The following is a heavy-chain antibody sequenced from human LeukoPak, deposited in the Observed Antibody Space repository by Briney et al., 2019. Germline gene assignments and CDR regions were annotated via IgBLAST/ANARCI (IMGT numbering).Heavy chain of an antibody. CDR1: GHTINSYY. Sequence: ASVKVSCKASGHTINSYYMHWVRQAPGQGLEWMGIINPSGGSTSYAQKFQGRVTMTRDTSTSTVYMELSSLRSEDTAVYYCARDGRWLQFSFDYWGQGTLVTVSS. CDR3: ARDGRWLQFSFDY. D-gene: IGHD5-24*01. CDR2: INPSGGST. J-gene: IGHJ4*02. V-gene: IGHV1-46*02.